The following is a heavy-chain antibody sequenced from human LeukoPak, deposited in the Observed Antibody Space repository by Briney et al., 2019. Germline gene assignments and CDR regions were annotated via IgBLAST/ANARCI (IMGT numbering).Heavy chain of an antibody. CDR3: AKAGCWWYGSCGYFDY. CDR1: GFTFSSYA. J-gene: IGHJ4*02. V-gene: IGHV3-23*01. D-gene: IGHD2-15*01. Sequence: GGSLRLSCAASGFTFSSYAMSWVRQAPGKGLEWVSAISGSGGSTYYADSVKGRFTISRDNSKNTLYLQMNSLRAEDTAVYYCAKAGCWWYGSCGYFDYWGQGTLVTVSS. CDR2: ISGSGGST.